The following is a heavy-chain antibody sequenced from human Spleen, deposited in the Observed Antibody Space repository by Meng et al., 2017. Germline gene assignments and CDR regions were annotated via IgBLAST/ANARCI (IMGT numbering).Heavy chain of an antibody. Sequence: VQLRRWGAGLLKPSETLSLTCVVSGGSFSDYYWSWIRQPPGKGLEWIGEINHSGSTNYNPSLESRVTISVDTSQNNLSLKLSSVTAADTAVYYCARGPIAAAGRAYYWFDPWGQGTLVTAPQ. J-gene: IGHJ5*02. CDR1: GGSFSDYY. D-gene: IGHD6-13*01. CDR3: ARGPIAAAGRAYYWFDP. V-gene: IGHV4-34*01. CDR2: INHSGST.